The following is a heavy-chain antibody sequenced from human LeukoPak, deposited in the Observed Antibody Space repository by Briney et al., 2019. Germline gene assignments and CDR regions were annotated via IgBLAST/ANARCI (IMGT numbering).Heavy chain of an antibody. CDR2: IYYSGST. J-gene: IGHJ4*02. V-gene: IGHV4-59*01. D-gene: IGHD1-26*01. Sequence: SETLSLTCTVSGGSISSYYWSWIRQPPGKGLEWIGYIYYSGSTNYNPSLKSRVTISVDTSKNQFSLKLSSVTAADTAVYYCARAAYSGSYHSDYWGQGTLVTVSS. CDR3: ARAAYSGSYHSDY. CDR1: GGSISSYY.